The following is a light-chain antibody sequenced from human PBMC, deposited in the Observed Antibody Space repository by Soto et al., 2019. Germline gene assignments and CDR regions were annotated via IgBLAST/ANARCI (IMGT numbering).Light chain of an antibody. CDR1: QSISSY. CDR3: QQSYSTPYT. Sequence: DIQMTQSPSSLSASVGDRVTITCRASQSISSYLNWYQQKPGKAPKLLNYAASSLESGVPSRFSGSGSGTDFTLTISSLQLEDYETYYCQQSYSTPYTFGQGTKLEIK. V-gene: IGKV1-39*01. J-gene: IGKJ2*01. CDR2: AAS.